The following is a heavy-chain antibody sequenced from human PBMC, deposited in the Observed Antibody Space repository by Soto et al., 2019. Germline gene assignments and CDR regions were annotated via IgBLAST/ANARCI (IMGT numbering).Heavy chain of an antibody. J-gene: IGHJ4*02. CDR2: IVPILDLI. D-gene: IGHD1-20*01. CDR3: ARDAGSGWYNRK. CDR1: GGTFGSQS. Sequence: QVQIVQSGAEVKKPGSSVKVSCQASGGTFGSQSFTWVRQAPGQGLEWMGRIVPILDLINYSQKFQDRLTITADKSTSTAYMELSSLTHDDTALYYCARDAGSGWYNRKWGQGTLVTVSS. V-gene: IGHV1-69*08.